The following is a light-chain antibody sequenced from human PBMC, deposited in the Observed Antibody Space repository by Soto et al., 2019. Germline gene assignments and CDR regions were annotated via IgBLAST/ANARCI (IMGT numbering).Light chain of an antibody. J-gene: IGLJ2*01. CDR2: EGS. CDR1: SSDVGSYNL. CDR3: CSYAGSSTLYVV. Sequence: QSALTQPASVSGSPGQSITISCTGTSSDVGSYNLVSWYQQHPGKAPKLMIYEGSKRSSGVSNRFSGYKSGNTASLTISGLQAEDEADYYCCSYAGSSTLYVVFGGGTKLTVL. V-gene: IGLV2-23*01.